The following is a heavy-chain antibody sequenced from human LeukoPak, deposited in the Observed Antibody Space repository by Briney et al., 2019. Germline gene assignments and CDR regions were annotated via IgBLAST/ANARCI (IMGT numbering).Heavy chain of an antibody. Sequence: GSVKVSCTASGYTFTGYYMHWVRQAPGQGLEWMGWINPNSGGTNYAQKFQGRVTMTRDTSISTAYMELSRLRSDDTAVYYCARGDYYDSSGYYWCDYWGQGTLVTVS. CDR2: INPNSGGT. J-gene: IGHJ4*02. V-gene: IGHV1-2*02. CDR1: GYTFTGYY. CDR3: ARGDYYDSSGYYWCDY. D-gene: IGHD3-22*01.